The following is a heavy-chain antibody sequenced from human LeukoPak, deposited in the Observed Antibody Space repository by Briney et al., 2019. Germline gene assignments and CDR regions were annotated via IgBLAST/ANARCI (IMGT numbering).Heavy chain of an antibody. Sequence: AASVKVSCKASGYTFTSYYMHWVRQAPGQGLEWVGIINPSGGSTSYAQKFQGRVTMTRDTSTSTVYMELSSLRSEDTAVYYCARDRTSRLQWFGGLYSPGTFDYWGQGTLVTVSS. D-gene: IGHD3-10*01. V-gene: IGHV1-46*01. CDR2: INPSGGST. CDR1: GYTFTSYY. J-gene: IGHJ4*02. CDR3: ARDRTSRLQWFGGLYSPGTFDY.